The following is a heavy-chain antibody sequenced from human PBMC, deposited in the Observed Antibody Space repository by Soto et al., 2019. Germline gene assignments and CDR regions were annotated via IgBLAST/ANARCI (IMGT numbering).Heavy chain of an antibody. D-gene: IGHD6-19*01. V-gene: IGHV3-30*03. CDR1: GFTFSSYG. Sequence: GALRLSCAASGFTFSSYGMHWVRQAPGKGLEWVAVISYDGSNKYYADSVKGRFTISRDNSKNTLYLQMNSLRAEDTAVYYCASSGGDYYYMDVWGKGTTVTVSS. J-gene: IGHJ6*03. CDR2: ISYDGSNK. CDR3: ASSGGDYYYMDV.